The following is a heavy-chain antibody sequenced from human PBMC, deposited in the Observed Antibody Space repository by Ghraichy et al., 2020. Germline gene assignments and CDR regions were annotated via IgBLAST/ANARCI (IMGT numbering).Heavy chain of an antibody. V-gene: IGHV3-74*01. J-gene: IGHJ4*02. CDR1: GFTFSSYW. Sequence: GGSLRLSCAASGFTFSSYWMHWVRQAPGKGLVWVSRINSDGSSTNYADFVKGRITISRDNAKNTLYLQMNSLRAEDTAVYYCATYDGSGSHRSVGYWGQVSLVTVSS. D-gene: IGHD3-22*01. CDR3: ATYDGSGSHRSVGY. CDR2: INSDGSST.